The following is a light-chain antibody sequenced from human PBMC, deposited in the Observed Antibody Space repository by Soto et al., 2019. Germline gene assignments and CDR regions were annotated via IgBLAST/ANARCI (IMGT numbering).Light chain of an antibody. CDR2: NVP. CDR1: QDISTY. CDR3: QQYNSLPYT. J-gene: IGKJ2*01. V-gene: IGKV1-33*01. Sequence: DIQMTQSPSSLSASLGDRVTITCRASQDISTYLNWYQQKPGKAPNLLIYNVPNLETGVPSRFSGRGSGTVFTLTISALQPEDIATYYCQQYNSLPYTFGQGTRLEIE.